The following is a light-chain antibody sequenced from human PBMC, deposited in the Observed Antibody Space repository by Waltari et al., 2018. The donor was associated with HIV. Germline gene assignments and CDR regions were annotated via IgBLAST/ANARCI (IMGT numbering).Light chain of an antibody. J-gene: IGLJ1*01. Sequence: SALTQPASVSGSPGQSITLSCTRTSSDIGIYNVVSWYQQHPNIAPKLLIYEVSKRPSGVSARFSASKSGNTASLTISGLQADDEADYYCCSYAASSTSPMVFGTGTKVTVL. CDR1: SSDIGIYNV. V-gene: IGLV2-23*02. CDR2: EVS. CDR3: CSYAASSTSPMV.